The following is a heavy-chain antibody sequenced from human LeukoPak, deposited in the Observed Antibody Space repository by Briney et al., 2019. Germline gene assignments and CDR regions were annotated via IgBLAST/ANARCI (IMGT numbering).Heavy chain of an antibody. J-gene: IGHJ4*02. CDR3: ARDLYYDSSGSFDY. D-gene: IGHD3-22*01. Sequence: SQTLSPACTVSGGSISSGDYYWSWIRQPPGKGLEWIGHIYYSGSTYYNPSLKSRVTISVDTSKNQFSLKLSSVTAADTAVYYCARDLYYDSSGSFDYWGQGTLVTVSS. V-gene: IGHV4-30-4*01. CDR2: IYYSGST. CDR1: GGSISSGDYY.